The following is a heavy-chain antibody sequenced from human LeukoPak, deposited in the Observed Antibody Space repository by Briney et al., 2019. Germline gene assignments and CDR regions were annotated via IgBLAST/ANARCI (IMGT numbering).Heavy chain of an antibody. D-gene: IGHD5-18*01. Sequence: PSQTLSLTCAVSGGSISSGGYSWSWIRQPPGKGLEWIGYIYHSGSTYYNPSLKSRVTISVGRSKNQFSLKLSSVTAADTAVYYCAREGYSYGFDYWGQGTLVTVSS. CDR1: GGSISSGGYS. CDR3: AREGYSYGFDY. CDR2: IYHSGST. V-gene: IGHV4-30-2*01. J-gene: IGHJ4*02.